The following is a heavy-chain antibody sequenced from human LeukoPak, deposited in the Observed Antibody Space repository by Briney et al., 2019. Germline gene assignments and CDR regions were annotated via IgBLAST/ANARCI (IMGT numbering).Heavy chain of an antibody. CDR3: ARGRGGDYFDY. Sequence: SETLSLTCTVSGGSISGYYWSWIRQPPGKGLEWIGNIHDSGSTNYNPSLKSRVTMSVDTSKNQFSLKLTSVTAADTAVYYCARGRGGDYFDYWGQGTLVTVSS. CDR1: GGSISGYY. V-gene: IGHV4-59*12. CDR2: IHDSGST. D-gene: IGHD3-16*01. J-gene: IGHJ4*02.